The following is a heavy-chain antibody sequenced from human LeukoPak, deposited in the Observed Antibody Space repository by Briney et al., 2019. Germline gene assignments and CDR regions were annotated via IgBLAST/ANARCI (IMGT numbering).Heavy chain of an antibody. CDR2: VYSSGST. V-gene: IGHV4-4*07. CDR1: GDSISNFY. CDR3: AGYATTVTTNDY. Sequence: SETLSLTCTVSGDSISNFYWSWIRQPAEKGLEWIGRVYSSGSTNYNPSLKSRVTISVDTSKNQFSLKLSSVSAADTAVYYCAGYATTVTTNDYWGQGTLVTVSS. J-gene: IGHJ4*02. D-gene: IGHD4-17*01.